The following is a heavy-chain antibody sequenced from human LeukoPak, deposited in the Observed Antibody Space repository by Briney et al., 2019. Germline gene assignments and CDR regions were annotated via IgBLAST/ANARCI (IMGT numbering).Heavy chain of an antibody. Sequence: PGGSLRLSCAASGFTFSNYAMSWVRQAPGKGSEWVSAISGSGGDTYYADSVKGRFTISRDNSKNTLYLQMNSLRAEDTAVYYCAKDAKAALFRGHNWSDPWGQGTLVTVSS. CDR2: ISGSGGDT. CDR3: AKDAKAALFRGHNWSDP. J-gene: IGHJ5*02. CDR1: GFTFSNYA. D-gene: IGHD6-25*01. V-gene: IGHV3-23*01.